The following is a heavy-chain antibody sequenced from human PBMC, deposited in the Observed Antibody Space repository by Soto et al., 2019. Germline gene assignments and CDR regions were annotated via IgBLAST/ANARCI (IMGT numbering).Heavy chain of an antibody. V-gene: IGHV1-18*01. CDR1: GYTFTSYG. Sequence: ASVKVSCKASGYTFTSYGINWVRQAPGQGLEWLGWISAYDGYTNYAQILQGRVSMTTDTSTKTAYMELRSLRSDDTAMYYCARGGFYDSSGARNYYYYGMNGWGQGNTVTFSS. CDR3: ARGGFYDSSGARNYYYYGMNG. D-gene: IGHD3-22*01. CDR2: ISAYDGYT. J-gene: IGHJ6*02.